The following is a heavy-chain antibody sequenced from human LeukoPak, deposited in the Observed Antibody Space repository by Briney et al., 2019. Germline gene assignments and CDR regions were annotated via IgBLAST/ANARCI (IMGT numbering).Heavy chain of an antibody. Sequence: SETLSLTCAVSGYSISSGYYWGWIRQPPGKGLEWIGSIYHSGSTYYNPSLKSRVTISVDTSKNQFSLKLSSATAADTAVYYCAKTDVDTGYYWGQGTLVTVSS. CDR1: GYSISSGYY. J-gene: IGHJ4*02. V-gene: IGHV4-38-2*01. CDR3: AKTDVDTGYY. D-gene: IGHD5-18*01. CDR2: IYHSGST.